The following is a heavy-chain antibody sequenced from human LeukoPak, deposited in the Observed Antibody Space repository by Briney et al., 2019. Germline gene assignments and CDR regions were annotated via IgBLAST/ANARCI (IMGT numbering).Heavy chain of an antibody. CDR2: ISSSGSTI. J-gene: IGHJ6*03. D-gene: IGHD2-21*01. CDR1: GFTFSSYE. CDR3: ARDHGLARYYYYYYMDV. V-gene: IGHV3-48*03. Sequence: GGSLRLSCAASGFTFSSYEMNWVRQAPGKGLEWVSYISSSGSTIYYADSVKGRFTISRDNAKNSLYLQMNSLRAEDTAVYYCARDHGLARYYYYYYMDVWGKGTTVTISS.